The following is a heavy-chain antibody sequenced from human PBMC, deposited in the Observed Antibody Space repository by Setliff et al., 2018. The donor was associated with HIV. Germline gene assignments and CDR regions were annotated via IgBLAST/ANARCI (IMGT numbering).Heavy chain of an antibody. CDR1: GGSISGYF. V-gene: IGHV4-4*07. Sequence: PSETLSLTCNVSGGSISGYFWTWIRQPAGKGLEWIRRIYTSGSTNYNPSLKSRLSMSIDTSKNHFSLRLTSVTAADTAVYYCARDLPELTGRSFDPWGQGIQVTVSS. J-gene: IGHJ5*02. CDR2: IYTSGST. D-gene: IGHD7-27*01. CDR3: ARDLPELTGRSFDP.